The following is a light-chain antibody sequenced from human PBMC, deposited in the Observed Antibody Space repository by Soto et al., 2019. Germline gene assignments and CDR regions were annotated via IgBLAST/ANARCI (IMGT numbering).Light chain of an antibody. CDR1: SSDVGGYNY. V-gene: IGLV2-11*01. CDR2: DVS. J-gene: IGLJ3*02. CDR3: CSYARSNTGV. Sequence: QSVLTQPRSVSGSLGQSVTSSCTGTSSDVGGYNYVSWYQQHPGQAPKLMIYDVSKRPSGVPDRFSGSKSGNTASLTISGLQAEDEADYYCCSYARSNTGVFGGGTQLTVL.